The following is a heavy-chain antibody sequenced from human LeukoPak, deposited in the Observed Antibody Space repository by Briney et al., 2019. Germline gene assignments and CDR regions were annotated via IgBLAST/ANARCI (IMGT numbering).Heavy chain of an antibody. CDR2: ISWNSGSI. J-gene: IGHJ4*02. CDR1: GFTFDDYA. V-gene: IGHV3-9*01. Sequence: PGRSLRLSCAASGFTFDDYAMPWVRQAPGKGLEWVSGISWNSGSIGYADSVKGRFTISRDNAKNSLYLQMSSLRAEDTALYYCAKDSSSSLDYWGQGTLVTVSS. CDR3: AKDSSSSLDY. D-gene: IGHD6-6*01.